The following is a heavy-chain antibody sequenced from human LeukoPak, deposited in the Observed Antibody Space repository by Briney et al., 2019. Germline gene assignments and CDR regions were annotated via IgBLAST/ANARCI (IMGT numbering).Heavy chain of an antibody. CDR2: ISAYNGNT. CDR1: GGTFSTYA. J-gene: IGHJ4*02. V-gene: IGHV1-18*01. Sequence: GASVKVSCKASGGTFSTYAISWVRQAPGQGLEWMGWISAYNGNTNYAQKLQGRVTMTTDTSTSTAYMELRSLRSDDTAVYYCARLSSYGGNSWFDYWGQGTLVTVSS. CDR3: ARLSSYGGNSWFDY. D-gene: IGHD4-23*01.